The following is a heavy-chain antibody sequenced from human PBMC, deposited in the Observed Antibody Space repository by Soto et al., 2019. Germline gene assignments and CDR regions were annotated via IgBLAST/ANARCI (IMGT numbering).Heavy chain of an antibody. CDR2: IYYSGST. V-gene: IGHV4-31*03. Sequence: SETLSLPCTVSGGSLSRGGYYWSWIRQHPGKGLEWIGYIYYSGSTYYNPSLKSRVTISVDTSKNQFSLKLSSVTAADTAVYYCARRTVVSLYYFDYWGQGTLVTVSS. J-gene: IGHJ4*02. CDR3: ARRTVVSLYYFDY. D-gene: IGHD2-15*01. CDR1: GGSLSRGGYY.